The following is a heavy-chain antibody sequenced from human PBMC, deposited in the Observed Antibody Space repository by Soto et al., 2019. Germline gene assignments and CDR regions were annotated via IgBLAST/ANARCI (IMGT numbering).Heavy chain of an antibody. D-gene: IGHD3-10*01. CDR1: GGSFSGYY. CDR2: INHSGST. CDR3: ARGWRIRKGFDP. V-gene: IGHV4-34*01. J-gene: IGHJ5*02. Sequence: SETLSLSCAVYGGSFSGYYWSWIRQPPRKGLEWIGEINHSGSTNYNPSLKSRVTISVDTSKNQFSLRLSSVTAADTAVYYCARGWRIRKGFDPWGQGTLVTVSS.